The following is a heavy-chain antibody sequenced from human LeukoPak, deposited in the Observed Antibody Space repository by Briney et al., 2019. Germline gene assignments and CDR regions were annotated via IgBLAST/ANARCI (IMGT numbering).Heavy chain of an antibody. CDR2: ISAYNGNT. Sequence: ASVKVSCKASGYTFTSYGISWVRQAPGQGLEWMGWISAYNGNTNYAQKLQGRVTMTTDTSTSTAYMELRSLRSDDTAVYYCARDNRDIVVVPAVPNWFDPWGQRTLVTVSS. J-gene: IGHJ5*02. V-gene: IGHV1-18*01. CDR3: ARDNRDIVVVPAVPNWFDP. CDR1: GYTFTSYG. D-gene: IGHD2-2*01.